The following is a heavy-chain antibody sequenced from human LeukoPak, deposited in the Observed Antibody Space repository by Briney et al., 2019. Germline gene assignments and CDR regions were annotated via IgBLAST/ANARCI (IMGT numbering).Heavy chain of an antibody. CDR3: ARDYGSSWYDSLDP. Sequence: ASVKVSCKASGYTFTGYYMHWVRQAPGQGLGWMGWINPNSGGTNYAQKCQGRVTMTRDTSIRTAYMELSRLRSDDTAVYYCARDYGSSWYDSLDPWGQGTLVPVSS. CDR2: INPNSGGT. CDR1: GYTFTGYY. J-gene: IGHJ5*02. D-gene: IGHD6-13*01. V-gene: IGHV1-2*02.